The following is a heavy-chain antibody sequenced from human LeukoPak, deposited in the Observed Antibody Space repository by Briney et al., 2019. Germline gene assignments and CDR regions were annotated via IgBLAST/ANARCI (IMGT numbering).Heavy chain of an antibody. J-gene: IGHJ4*02. D-gene: IGHD6-6*01. Sequence: GGSLRLSCAASGFTFSSYAVSWVRQAPGKGLEWVSAISGSGGSTYYADSVKGRFTISRDNSKNTLYLQMNSLRAEDTAVYYCAKDELYSSSFHDYWGQGTLVTVSS. CDR2: ISGSGGST. V-gene: IGHV3-23*01. CDR3: AKDELYSSSFHDY. CDR1: GFTFSSYA.